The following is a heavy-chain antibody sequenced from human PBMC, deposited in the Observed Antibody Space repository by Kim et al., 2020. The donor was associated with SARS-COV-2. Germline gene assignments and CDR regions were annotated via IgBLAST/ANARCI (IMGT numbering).Heavy chain of an antibody. J-gene: IGHJ1*01. V-gene: IGHV3-74*03. D-gene: IGHD3-10*01. CDR3: SSVGGSGLFNAFSPALDV. Sequence: GGSLRLSCVASGFTFTNYWMHWVRQVPGKGLVWVSRINIAETETQYAESVRGRFTIFRDNAKEVLYLQLNSLTVDDTAVYHCSSVGGSGLFNAFSPALDVWGPGTMVTVSS. CDR1: GFTFTNYW. CDR2: INIAETET.